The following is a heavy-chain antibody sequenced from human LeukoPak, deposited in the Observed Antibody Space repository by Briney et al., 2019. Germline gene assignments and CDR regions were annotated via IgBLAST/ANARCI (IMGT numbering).Heavy chain of an antibody. D-gene: IGHD4-11*01. V-gene: IGHV3-21*01. CDR1: GFTFSSYS. J-gene: IGHJ6*02. CDR3: ARDRSYSNSMDV. Sequence: GGSLRLSCAASGFTFSSYSMIWVRQAPGKGLEWVSSISSSSSYIYYADSVKGRFTISRDNAKNSLYLQMNSLRAEDTAVYYCARDRSYSNSMDVWGQGTTVTVSS. CDR2: ISSSSSYI.